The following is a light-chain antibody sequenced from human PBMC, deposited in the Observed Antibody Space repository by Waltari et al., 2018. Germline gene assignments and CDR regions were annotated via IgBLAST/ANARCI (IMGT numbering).Light chain of an antibody. CDR1: QSIGGN. V-gene: IGKV1-39*01. J-gene: IGKJ1*01. Sequence: DIEMTQSPSSLSASVGDRVTITCRASQSIGGNLNWYQQKQGRAPKVLIYAASSVQSGVPSRFSGRGSGTDFTLTISSLQPEDFATYYCQQSYSTPWTFGQGTKVEIK. CDR3: QQSYSTPWT. CDR2: AAS.